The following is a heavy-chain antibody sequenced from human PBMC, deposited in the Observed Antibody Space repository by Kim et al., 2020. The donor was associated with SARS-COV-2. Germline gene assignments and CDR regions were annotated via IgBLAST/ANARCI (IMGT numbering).Heavy chain of an antibody. Sequence: SETLSLTCSVSGGSIRSGGKFWTWIRQHPAKGLEWIGYISYSGNSHYSPSLRSRVSISLQTSENQFSLELTSVTAADTAVYYCGRGQHLDYCGEGIRVTV. D-gene: IGHD2-2*01. V-gene: IGHV4-31*03. J-gene: IGHJ4*02. CDR2: ISYSGNS. CDR3: GRGQHLDY. CDR1: GGSIRSGGKF.